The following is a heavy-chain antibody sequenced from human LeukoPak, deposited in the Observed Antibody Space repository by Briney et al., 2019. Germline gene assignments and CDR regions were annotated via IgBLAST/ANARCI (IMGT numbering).Heavy chain of an antibody. J-gene: IGHJ6*03. CDR1: GGTFSSYA. CDR2: IIPIFGTA. V-gene: IGHV1-69*01. CDR3: ARGRTDFWSGIDYYYYMDV. Sequence: ASVKVSCKASGGTFSSYAISWVRQAPGQGLEWMGGIIPIFGTANYAQKFQGRVTITADESTSTAYMELSSLRSEDTAVYYCARGRTDFWSGIDYYYYMDVWGKGTTVTVSS. D-gene: IGHD3-3*01.